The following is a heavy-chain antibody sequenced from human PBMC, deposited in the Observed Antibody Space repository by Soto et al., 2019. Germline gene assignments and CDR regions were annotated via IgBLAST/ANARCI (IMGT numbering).Heavy chain of an antibody. D-gene: IGHD1-20*01. CDR3: AREKGRITNYYYYGMDV. CDR2: IYTSGST. J-gene: IGHJ6*02. V-gene: IGHV4-4*07. Sequence: SETLSLTCTVSGGSISSYYWSWIRQPAGKGLEWIGRIYTSGSTNYNPSLKSRVTMSVDTSKNQFSLKLSSVTAADTAVYYCAREKGRITNYYYYGMDVWGQGTTVTVYS. CDR1: GGSISSYY.